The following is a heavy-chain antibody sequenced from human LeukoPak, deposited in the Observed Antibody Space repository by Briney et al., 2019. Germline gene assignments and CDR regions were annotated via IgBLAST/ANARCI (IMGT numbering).Heavy chain of an antibody. CDR3: AKVDCSRTSCYAGNYYYGMDV. V-gene: IGHV3-23*01. CDR2: ISGSGSST. CDR1: GFTFSGYA. J-gene: IGHJ6*02. D-gene: IGHD2-2*01. Sequence: PGGSLRLSCAASGFTFSGYAVSWVRQAPGKGLEWVSAISGSGSSTYYADSVKGRFTISRDNSKNTLYLQMNSLRAEDTAVYYCAKVDCSRTSCYAGNYYYGMDVWGQGTTVTVSS.